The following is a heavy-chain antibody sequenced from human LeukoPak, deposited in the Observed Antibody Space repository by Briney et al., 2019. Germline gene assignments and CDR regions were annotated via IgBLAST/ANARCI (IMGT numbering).Heavy chain of an antibody. J-gene: IGHJ4*02. D-gene: IGHD1-20*01. V-gene: IGHV3-66*03. CDR1: GFTVSSNS. CDR3: AKDRGLYNWNSIYDY. Sequence: GGSLRLSCTVSGFTVSSNSMSWVRQAPGKGLEWVSFIYSGSTHYSDSVKGRFTISRDNSKNTLYLQMNSLRAEDTAVYYCAKDRGLYNWNSIYDYWGQGTLVTVSS. CDR2: IYSGST.